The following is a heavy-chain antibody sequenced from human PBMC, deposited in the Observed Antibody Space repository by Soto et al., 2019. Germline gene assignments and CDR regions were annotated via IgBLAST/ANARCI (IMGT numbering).Heavy chain of an antibody. V-gene: IGHV4-4*02. Sequence: QVQLQESGPGMVEPSGTLSLTCAVSGGSIRSGNWWSWVRQPPGKGLEWIGEIYHSGTTNYNPSLKNRVTISVDKSKNQFSLKLTSVNAADTAVYYCARQRGYYVDYWGQGTLVTVSS. J-gene: IGHJ4*02. CDR3: ARQRGYYVDY. CDR1: GGSIRSGNW. CDR2: IYHSGTT. D-gene: IGHD3-22*01.